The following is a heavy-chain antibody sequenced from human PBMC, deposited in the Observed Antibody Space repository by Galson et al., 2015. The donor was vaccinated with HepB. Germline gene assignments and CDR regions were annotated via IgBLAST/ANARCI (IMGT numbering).Heavy chain of an antibody. D-gene: IGHD2-15*01. J-gene: IGHJ4*02. CDR1: GYTFNGYY. V-gene: IGHV5-51*01. CDR2: MYPGDSET. Sequence: QSGAEVKKPGESLTISCQASGYTFNGYYIAWVRQVPGKGLESVGIMYPGDSETRYSPSFQGQVTISADNSISTAYLHWSSLKASDTAIYYCARRTSRWWGYFDYWGRGSRVTVSS. CDR3: ARRTSRWWGYFDY.